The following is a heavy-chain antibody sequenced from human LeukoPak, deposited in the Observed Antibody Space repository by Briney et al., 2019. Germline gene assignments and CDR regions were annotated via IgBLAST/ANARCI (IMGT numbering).Heavy chain of an antibody. D-gene: IGHD2-2*02. J-gene: IGHJ4*02. CDR1: GFTFSSYG. V-gene: IGHV3-30*19. CDR2: ISYDGSNR. Sequence: GGSLRLSCAASGFTFSSYGMHWVRQAPGKGLEWVAVISYDGSNRYYVDSVKGRFTISRDNSRNTLYLQMNSLRPEDTAVYYCARQIYPLYYFDYWGQGTLVTVSS. CDR3: ARQIYPLYYFDY.